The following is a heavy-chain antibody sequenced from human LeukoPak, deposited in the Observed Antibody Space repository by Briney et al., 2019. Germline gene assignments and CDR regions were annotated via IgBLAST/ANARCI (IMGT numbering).Heavy chain of an antibody. CDR1: GYIFTSYW. J-gene: IGHJ4*02. D-gene: IGHD6-19*01. CDR2: IYPGDSDT. Sequence: GESLSISCKGSGYIFTSYWIGWVRQMPGKGLEWMGIIYPGDSDTIYSPSFQGQVTISADKSISTAYLQWSSLKASDTAMYYCARLTGYGSWYSSGWYGQYYFDYWGQGTLVTVSS. V-gene: IGHV5-51*01. CDR3: ARLTGYGSWYSSGWYGQYYFDY.